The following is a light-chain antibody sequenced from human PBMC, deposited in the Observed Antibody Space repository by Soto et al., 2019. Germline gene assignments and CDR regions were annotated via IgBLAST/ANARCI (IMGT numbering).Light chain of an antibody. Sequence: QSVLTQPASVSGSPGQSITISCTGTSSDVGGHNYVSWYQQHPGEAPNLIIFDVSNRPSGVSDRFSGSRSANTASLTISGLLAGDEADYYCSSYTSSSTVVFGGGTKLTVL. V-gene: IGLV2-14*01. CDR2: DVS. CDR3: SSYTSSSTVV. J-gene: IGLJ2*01. CDR1: SSDVGGHNY.